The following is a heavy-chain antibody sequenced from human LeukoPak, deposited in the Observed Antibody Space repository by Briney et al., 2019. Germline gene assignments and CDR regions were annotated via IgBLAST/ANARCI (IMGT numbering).Heavy chain of an antibody. V-gene: IGHV4-4*07. J-gene: IGHJ4*02. CDR2: IYSSGST. CDR1: GGSISSYY. CDR3: ARGSSGWFSIDY. D-gene: IGHD6-19*01. Sequence: SETLPLTCTVSGGSISSYYWSWIRQPAGKGLEWIGRIYSSGSTNYNPSLKSRVTMSVDTSKNQFSLQLSSVTAADTAVYYCARGSSGWFSIDYWGQGTLVTVSS.